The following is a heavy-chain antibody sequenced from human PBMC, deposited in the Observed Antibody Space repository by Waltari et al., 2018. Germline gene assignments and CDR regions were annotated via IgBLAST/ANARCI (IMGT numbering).Heavy chain of an antibody. CDR1: GGSFSGYY. V-gene: IGHV4-34*01. D-gene: IGHD3-22*01. CDR3: ARLHYYDGWFDP. Sequence: QVQLQQWGAGLLKPSEPLSLTCAVYGGSFSGYYWSWIRQPPGKGLEWIGEINHSGSTNYNPSLKSRVTISVDTSKNQFSLKLSSVTAADTAVYYCARLHYYDGWFDPWGQGTLVTVSS. CDR2: INHSGST. J-gene: IGHJ5*02.